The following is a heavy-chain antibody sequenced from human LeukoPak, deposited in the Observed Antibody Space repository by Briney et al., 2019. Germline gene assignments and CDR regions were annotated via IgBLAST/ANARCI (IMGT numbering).Heavy chain of an antibody. CDR3: ANVEWPLDY. Sequence: GSLRLSCAASGFTFSSYAMSWVRQAPGKGLEWVSAISGSASNTYYADSVKGRFTISRDNSRNTLYLQMNSLRAEDTAVYYCANVEWPLDYWGQGTLVTVSS. V-gene: IGHV3-23*01. D-gene: IGHD1-26*01. J-gene: IGHJ4*02. CDR1: GFTFSSYA. CDR2: ISGSASNT.